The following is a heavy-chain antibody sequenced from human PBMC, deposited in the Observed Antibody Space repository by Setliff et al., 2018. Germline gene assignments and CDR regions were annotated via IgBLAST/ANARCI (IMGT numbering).Heavy chain of an antibody. J-gene: IGHJ4*02. CDR1: GVTFSTYA. V-gene: IGHV1-69*13. CDR3: ATEGRGVTTAH. Sequence: SVKVSCKASGVTFSTYAMNWVRQAPGQGLEWVGVIVPQTRTTSYAQKLQGRVTITADESTTTGYMELSGLRSDDTAVYFCATEGRGVTTAHWGQGTLVTVSS. CDR2: IVPQTRTT. D-gene: IGHD4-17*01.